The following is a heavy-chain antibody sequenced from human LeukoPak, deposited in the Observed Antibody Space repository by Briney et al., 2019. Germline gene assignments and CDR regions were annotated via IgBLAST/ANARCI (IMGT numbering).Heavy chain of an antibody. CDR2: FIPIYGSA. Sequence: SVTVSCKASGGTFTSHAITWVRQAPGQGLEWMAGFIPIYGSASYAQKFQGRVTVTSEESTRTVYMALSSLTSEGTAVYYCAGFFYDESPEAFDLWGQGTMVTVSS. D-gene: IGHD2/OR15-2a*01. J-gene: IGHJ3*01. CDR3: AGFFYDESPEAFDL. V-gene: IGHV1-69*01. CDR1: GGTFTSHA.